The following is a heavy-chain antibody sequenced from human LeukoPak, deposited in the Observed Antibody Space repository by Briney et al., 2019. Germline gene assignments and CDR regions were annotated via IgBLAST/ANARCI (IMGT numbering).Heavy chain of an antibody. CDR2: ISWNSGRI. Sequence: PGGSLRLSCAAAGFTFDDYAMHWVRQAPGKGLEGVSGISWNSGRIGYADSVKGRFTISRDNAKNSLYLQMNSLRADDTAVYYCAKHYMGSYNNRGLDSWGQGTLVTVSS. J-gene: IGHJ4*02. CDR1: GFTFDDYA. V-gene: IGHV3-9*01. CDR3: AKHYMGSYNNRGLDS. D-gene: IGHD3-10*01.